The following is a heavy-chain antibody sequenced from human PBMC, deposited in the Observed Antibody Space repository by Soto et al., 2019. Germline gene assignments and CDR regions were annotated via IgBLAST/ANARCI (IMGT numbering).Heavy chain of an antibody. CDR3: AREGSAVLALDY. J-gene: IGHJ4*02. Sequence: ASVKVSCKASGYTFTAYSMHWVRQAPGQGLEWIGWFNPNSGDTIYAEKFQGSVTLTRDTSISTAYMELSSLRSDDTALYYCAREGSAVLALDYWGQGTLVTVSS. V-gene: IGHV1-2*02. D-gene: IGHD6-19*01. CDR1: GYTFTAYS. CDR2: FNPNSGDT.